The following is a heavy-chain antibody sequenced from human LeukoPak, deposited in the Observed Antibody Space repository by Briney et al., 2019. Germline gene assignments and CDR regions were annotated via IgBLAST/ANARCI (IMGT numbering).Heavy chain of an antibody. D-gene: IGHD3-10*02. V-gene: IGHV3-48*03. CDR2: ISNGGGTI. J-gene: IGHJ4*02. Sequence: GGSLRLSCVISGFXFTSYDFNWVRQAPGKGLEWVSYISNGGGTIYYADSVKGRFTISRDNAKNSVFLQMNTLRAEDTAVYYCVRDSYMFGSDYWGQGTLVTVSS. CDR3: VRDSYMFGSDY. CDR1: GFXFTSYD.